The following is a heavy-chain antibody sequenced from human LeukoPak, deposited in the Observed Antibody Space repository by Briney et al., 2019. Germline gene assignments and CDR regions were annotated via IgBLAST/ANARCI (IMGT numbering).Heavy chain of an antibody. CDR2: ISSSGSTI. D-gene: IGHD3-22*01. CDR1: GFTFSSYE. J-gene: IGHJ3*02. V-gene: IGHV3-48*03. CDR3: YSSGYYNAFDI. Sequence: GGSLRLSCAASGFTFSSYEMNWVRQAPGKGLEWVSYISSSGSTIYYADSVKGRFTISRDNAKNSLYLQMNSLRAEDTAVYYCYSSGYYNAFDIWGQGTMVTVSS.